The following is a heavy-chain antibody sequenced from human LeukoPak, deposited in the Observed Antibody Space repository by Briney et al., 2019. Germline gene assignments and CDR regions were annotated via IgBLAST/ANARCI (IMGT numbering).Heavy chain of an antibody. J-gene: IGHJ4*02. CDR2: ISSSGSTM. CDR1: GVTLSNYY. V-gene: IGHV3-48*04. Sequence: PGESLRLSCAASGVTLSNYYMNWVRQAPGKGLEWVSYISSSGSTMYYADSVRGRFTISRDTARNSLYLQMNSLRVEDTAVYYCARAGSHRNSGYDYWGQGTLVTVSS. D-gene: IGHD5-12*01. CDR3: ARAGSHRNSGYDY.